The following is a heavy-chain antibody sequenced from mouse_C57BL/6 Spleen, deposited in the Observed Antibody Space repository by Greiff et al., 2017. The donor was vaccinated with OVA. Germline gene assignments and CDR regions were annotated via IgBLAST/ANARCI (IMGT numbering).Heavy chain of an antibody. J-gene: IGHJ2*01. CDR1: GYTFTSYW. V-gene: IGHV1-7*01. CDR3: ARNNYGYDVDFDY. CDR2: INPSSGYT. D-gene: IGHD2-2*01. Sequence: QVQLQQSGAELAKPGASVKLSCKASGYTFTSYWMHWVKQRPGQGLEWIGYINPSSGYTKYNQTFKDKATLTADKSSSTAYMQLSSLTYEDSAVYYCARNNYGYDVDFDYWGQGTTLTVSS.